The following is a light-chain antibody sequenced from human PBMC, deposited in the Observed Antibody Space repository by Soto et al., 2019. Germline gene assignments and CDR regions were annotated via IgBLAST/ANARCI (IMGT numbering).Light chain of an antibody. CDR2: DTS. V-gene: IGKV3-11*01. CDR1: QSVSSY. CDR3: LQHYTYLWT. J-gene: IGKJ1*01. Sequence: VLTQSPATLSLSPGERATLSCRASQSVSSYLAWYQQKPGQAPRLLIYDTSNRATGVPARFSGSGSGTDFTLTISSLQPEDFATYYCLQHYTYLWTFGQGTKVDIK.